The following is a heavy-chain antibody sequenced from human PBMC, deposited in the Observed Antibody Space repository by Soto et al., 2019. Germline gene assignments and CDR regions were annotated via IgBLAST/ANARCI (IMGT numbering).Heavy chain of an antibody. D-gene: IGHD2-8*01. J-gene: IGHJ5*02. Sequence: SETLSLTCTVSGGSISSGSYYWGWIRQPPGKGLEWIGSIYYSGSTYYNPSLKSRVTISVDTSKNQFSLKLSSVTAADTAVYYCARDWATDCTNGVCYSARFDPWGQGTLVTVSS. V-gene: IGHV4-39*02. CDR2: IYYSGST. CDR1: GGSISSGSYY. CDR3: ARDWATDCTNGVCYSARFDP.